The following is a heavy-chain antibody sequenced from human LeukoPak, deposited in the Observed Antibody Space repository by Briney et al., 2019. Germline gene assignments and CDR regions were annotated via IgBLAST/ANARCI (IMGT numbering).Heavy chain of an antibody. CDR1: GFTFSSNW. Sequence: GGSLRLSCAASGFTFSSNWMHWVRQAPGKGLVWVSRINEDGSTTNYADSVKGRSTIFRDNSKNTLYLQMNSLRAEDTAVYYCARVSRTYYDYVWGSYVGAFDIWGQGTMVTVSS. CDR2: INEDGSTT. CDR3: ARVSRTYYDYVWGSYVGAFDI. V-gene: IGHV3-74*01. J-gene: IGHJ3*02. D-gene: IGHD3-16*01.